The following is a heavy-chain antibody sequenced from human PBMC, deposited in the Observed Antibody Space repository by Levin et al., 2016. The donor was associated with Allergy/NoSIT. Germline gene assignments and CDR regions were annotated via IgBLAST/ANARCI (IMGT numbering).Heavy chain of an antibody. J-gene: IGHJ4*02. CDR3: ARSIVVVPAAYDY. D-gene: IGHD2-2*01. CDR2: INPNSGGT. V-gene: IGHV1-2*06. Sequence: WVRQAPGQGLEWMGRINPNSGGTNYAQKFQGRVTMTRDTSISTAYMELSRLRSDDTAVYYCARSIVVVPAAYDYWGQGTLVTVSS.